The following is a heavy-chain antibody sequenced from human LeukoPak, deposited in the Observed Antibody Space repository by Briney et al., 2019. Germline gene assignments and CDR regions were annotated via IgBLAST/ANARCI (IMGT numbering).Heavy chain of an antibody. CDR3: ARHVPGIVGATDFDY. J-gene: IGHJ4*02. V-gene: IGHV4-30-2*03. CDR2: IYYSGST. Sequence: SETLSLTCAVSGGSISSGDYYWSWIRQPPGKGLEWIGYIYYSGSTYYNPSLKSRVTISVDTSKNQFSLKLSSVTAADTAVYYCARHVPGIVGATDFDYWGQGTLVTVSS. CDR1: GGSISSGDYY. D-gene: IGHD1-26*01.